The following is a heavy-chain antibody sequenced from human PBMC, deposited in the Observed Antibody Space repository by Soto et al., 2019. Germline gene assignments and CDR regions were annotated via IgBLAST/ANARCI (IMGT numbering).Heavy chain of an antibody. D-gene: IGHD4-17*01. CDR3: ARSPAYGDYANLDT. J-gene: IGHJ5*02. CDR2: IYTTRSP. V-gene: IGHV4-59*10. Sequence: SETLSLTCAVYGVSVNGYYWNWIRQPAGKGLEWIGRIYTTRSPNYNPSLKSRVTMSVDTSKNQFSLKLNLSSVTAADTAVYYCARSPAYGDYANLDTWGQGTLVTVSS. CDR1: GVSVNGYY.